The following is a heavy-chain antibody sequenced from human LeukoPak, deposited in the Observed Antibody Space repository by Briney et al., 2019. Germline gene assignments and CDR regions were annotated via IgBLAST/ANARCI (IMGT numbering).Heavy chain of an antibody. V-gene: IGHV4-4*07. J-gene: IGHJ6*03. Sequence: PSETLSLTCTVSGGSISSYYWSWIRQPAGKGLEWIGRIYTSGSTNYNPSLKSRVTMSVDTSKNQFSLKLSSVTAADTAVYYCARDGAGVGASSYYYYMDVWGKGTTVTVSS. D-gene: IGHD1-26*01. CDR3: ARDGAGVGASSYYYYMDV. CDR1: GGSISSYY. CDR2: IYTSGST.